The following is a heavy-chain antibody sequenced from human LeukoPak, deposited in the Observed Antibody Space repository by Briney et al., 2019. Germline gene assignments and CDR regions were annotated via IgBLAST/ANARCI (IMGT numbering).Heavy chain of an antibody. CDR3: TTRTGASNFDY. Sequence: PGGSLRLSCAASGFIFRVYEIHWLRQAPGKGLEWLSDISSSGTTTYYADSVKGRFTISRDNAKNSLYLQMNTLRAEDTAVYYCTTRTGASNFDYWGQGTLVTVSS. D-gene: IGHD6-25*01. CDR1: GFIFRVYE. J-gene: IGHJ4*02. V-gene: IGHV3-48*03. CDR2: ISSSGTTT.